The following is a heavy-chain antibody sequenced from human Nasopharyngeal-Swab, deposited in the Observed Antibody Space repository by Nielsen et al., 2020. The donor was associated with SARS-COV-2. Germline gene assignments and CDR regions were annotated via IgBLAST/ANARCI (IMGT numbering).Heavy chain of an antibody. D-gene: IGHD1-20*01. J-gene: IGHJ6*02. CDR2: IDPSDSYT. Sequence: VRQMPGKGLEWMGRIDPSDSYTNYSPSFQGHVTTSADKSISTAYLQWSSLKASDTAMYYCARRRYNWNLDSDYYGMDVWGQGTTVTVSS. CDR3: ARRRYNWNLDSDYYGMDV. V-gene: IGHV5-10-1*01.